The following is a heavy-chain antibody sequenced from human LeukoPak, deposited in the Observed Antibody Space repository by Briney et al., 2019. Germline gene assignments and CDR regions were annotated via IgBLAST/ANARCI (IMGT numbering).Heavy chain of an antibody. CDR3: TRLWGDCGGDCYSHDY. CDR2: IRSKADSYAT. J-gene: IGHJ4*02. V-gene: IGHV3-73*01. CDR1: GFTFGGSV. D-gene: IGHD2-21*02. Sequence: PGGSLKLSCVASGFTFGGSVMHWVRQASGKGLEWVGRIRSKADSYATAYAASVKGRFTISRDDSKNTAYLQMNSLRTEDTAVYYCTRLWGDCGGDCYSHDYWGQGALVTVSS.